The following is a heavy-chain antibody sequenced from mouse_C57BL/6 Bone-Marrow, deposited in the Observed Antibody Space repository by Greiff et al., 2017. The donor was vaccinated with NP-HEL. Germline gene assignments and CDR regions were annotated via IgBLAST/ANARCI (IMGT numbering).Heavy chain of an antibody. V-gene: IGHV3-6*01. J-gene: IGHJ2*01. CDR3: ARDNYMGY. CDR2: ISYDGSN. CDR1: GYSITSGYY. D-gene: IGHD1-3*01. Sequence: EVKLEESGPGLVKPSQSLSLTCSVTGYSITSGYYWNWIRQFPGNKLEWMGYISYDGSNNYNPSLKNRISITRDTSKNQFFLKLNSVTTEDTATYYCARDNYMGYWGQGTTLTVSS.